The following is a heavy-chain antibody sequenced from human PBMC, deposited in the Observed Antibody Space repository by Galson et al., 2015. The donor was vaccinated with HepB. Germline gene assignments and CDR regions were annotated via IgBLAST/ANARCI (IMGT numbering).Heavy chain of an antibody. V-gene: IGHV3-23*01. Sequence: SLRLSCAASGFTFSSYAMSWVRQAPGKGLEWVSTISGGGGTYYADSVKGRFTISRDNSKNTLYLQISSLRTEDTAVYFCAKDRNDHWNSGTYTPLDYWGQGTLVTVSS. CDR1: GFTFSSYA. CDR2: ISGGGGT. D-gene: IGHD1-26*01. CDR3: AKDRNDHWNSGTYTPLDY. J-gene: IGHJ4*02.